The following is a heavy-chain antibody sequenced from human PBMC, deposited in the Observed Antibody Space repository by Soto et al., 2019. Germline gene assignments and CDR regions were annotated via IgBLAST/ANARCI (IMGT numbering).Heavy chain of an antibody. D-gene: IGHD2-21*02. V-gene: IGHV4-59*01. J-gene: IGHJ6*02. CDR3: ARVGDYYYYYGMDV. Sequence: SETLSLTCTVSGGSISSYYWSWIRQPPGKGLEWIGYIYYSGSTNYNPSLKSRVTISVDTCKNQFSLKLSSVTAADTAVYYCARVGDYYYYYGMDVWGQGTTVTVSS. CDR2: IYYSGST. CDR1: GGSISSYY.